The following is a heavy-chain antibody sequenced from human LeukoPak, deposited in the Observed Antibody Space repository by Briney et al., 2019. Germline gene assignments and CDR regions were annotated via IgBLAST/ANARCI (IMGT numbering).Heavy chain of an antibody. J-gene: IGHJ4*02. D-gene: IGHD4-17*01. CDR3: ARAGGSTVSHSDY. Sequence: MTGGSLRLSCAASGFTFSSYSMNWIRQAPGKGLEWVSSISSSTSYIYYADSVKGRFTISKDNAKNSLYLRMNSLRAEDTAVYYCARAGGSTVSHSDYWGQGTLVTVSS. CDR2: ISSSTSYI. V-gene: IGHV3-21*01. CDR1: GFTFSSYS.